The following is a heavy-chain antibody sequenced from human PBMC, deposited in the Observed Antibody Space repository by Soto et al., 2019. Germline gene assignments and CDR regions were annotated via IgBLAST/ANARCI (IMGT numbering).Heavy chain of an antibody. D-gene: IGHD3-16*01. Sequence: GGSLRLSCSASGFTFSSYAMHWVRQAPGKGLEYVSAISSNGGSTYYADSVKGRFTISRDNSKNTLYLQMSSLRAEDTAVYYCVKDRGSFGFGEGIFDYWGQGTLVTVSS. V-gene: IGHV3-64D*08. CDR3: VKDRGSFGFGEGIFDY. CDR2: ISSNGGST. J-gene: IGHJ4*02. CDR1: GFTFSSYA.